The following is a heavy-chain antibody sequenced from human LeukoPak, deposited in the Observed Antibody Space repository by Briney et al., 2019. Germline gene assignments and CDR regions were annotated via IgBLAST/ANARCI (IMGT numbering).Heavy chain of an antibody. D-gene: IGHD2-15*01. CDR2: ISGDGVKT. V-gene: IGHV3-43*02. Sequence: GGSLRLSCAASGFSFYDYPMHWVRQAPGKGLEWVSLISGDGVKTYYADSVRGRFTISRDNSKDSLYLQMNSLRVEDTAMYYCVKEIDTLGTNAFDIWGQGTMVTVSS. CDR3: VKEIDTLGTNAFDI. CDR1: GFSFYDYP. J-gene: IGHJ3*02.